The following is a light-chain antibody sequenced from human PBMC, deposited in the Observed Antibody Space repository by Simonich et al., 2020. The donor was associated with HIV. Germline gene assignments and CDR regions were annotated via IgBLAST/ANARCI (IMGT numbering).Light chain of an antibody. CDR3: HQSYSTPYT. CDR2: AAS. Sequence: DIQMTQSPSSLSASVGERVTITCRASQSISSYLNWYQQKPGKAPKLLIYAASSLQSGVPSRVSGSGSGTDFTLTISSLQPEDFATYSCHQSYSTPYTFGQGTKLEIK. CDR1: QSISSY. J-gene: IGKJ2*01. V-gene: IGKV1-39*01.